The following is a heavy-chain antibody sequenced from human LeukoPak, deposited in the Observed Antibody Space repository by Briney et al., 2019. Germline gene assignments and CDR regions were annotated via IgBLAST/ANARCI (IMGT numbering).Heavy chain of an antibody. CDR2: IYPGDSDT. CDR1: GYSFNTYW. D-gene: IGHD6-13*01. CDR3: ARTHSTSWYNLDY. V-gene: IGHV5-51*01. Sequence: GESLKISCKASGYSFNTYWIAWVRQMPGKGLERMGVIYPGDSDTRYSPSFQGQVTISADKSISTAYLQWSSLKASDSAIYYCARTHSTSWYNLDYWGQGTLVTISS. J-gene: IGHJ4*02.